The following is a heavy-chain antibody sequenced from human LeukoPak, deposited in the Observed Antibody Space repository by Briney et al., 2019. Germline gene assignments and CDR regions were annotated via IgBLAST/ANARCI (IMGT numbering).Heavy chain of an antibody. CDR3: AKGHTYGLGESYLDF. J-gene: IGHJ4*02. Sequence: PGGSLRLSCGASGYTFDDYAMHWVRHAPGKGLEWVSTISWNSGSIGYADSVKGRFTISRDNGKNSLYLQMNSLRTEDTALYYCAKGHTYGLGESYLDFWGQGTLVSVSS. V-gene: IGHV3-9*01. CDR1: GYTFDDYA. CDR2: ISWNSGSI. D-gene: IGHD5-18*01.